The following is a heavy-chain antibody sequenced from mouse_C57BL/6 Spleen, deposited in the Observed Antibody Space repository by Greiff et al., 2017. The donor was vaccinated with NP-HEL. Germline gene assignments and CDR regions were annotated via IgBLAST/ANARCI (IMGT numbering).Heavy chain of an antibody. J-gene: IGHJ4*01. Sequence: EVQLQQSGPELVKPGASVKISCKASGYTFTDYYMNWVKQSHGKSLEWIGDINPNNGGTSYNQKFKGKATLTVDKSSSTAYMELRSLTSEDSAVYYCARKPAYLYYAMDYWGQGTSVTVSS. CDR1: GYTFTDYY. V-gene: IGHV1-26*01. CDR3: ARKPAYLYYAMDY. D-gene: IGHD5-5*01. CDR2: INPNNGGT.